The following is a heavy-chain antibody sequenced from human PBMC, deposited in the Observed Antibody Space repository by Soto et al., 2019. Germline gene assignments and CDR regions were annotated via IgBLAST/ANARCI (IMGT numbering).Heavy chain of an antibody. CDR1: GGTFSSYA. CDR2: IIPIFGTA. V-gene: IGHV1-69*13. J-gene: IGHJ6*02. Sequence: AASVKVSCKASGGTFSSYAISWVRQAPGQGLEWMGGIIPIFGTANYAQKFQGRVTITADESTSTAYMELSSLRSEDTAVYYCARRNQRITIFGVVPSYYYYYGMDVWGQGTTVTVSS. D-gene: IGHD3-3*01. CDR3: ARRNQRITIFGVVPSYYYYYGMDV.